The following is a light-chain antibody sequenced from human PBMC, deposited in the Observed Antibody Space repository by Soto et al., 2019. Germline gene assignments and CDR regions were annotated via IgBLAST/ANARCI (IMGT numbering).Light chain of an antibody. V-gene: IGLV4-69*01. CDR2: LNRDGSH. J-gene: IGLJ2*01. CDR3: QTWVTGIHI. Sequence: QAVWTQWPPAPPSLGASAKLTCPLGGGHSNYAIAWHQQQPEKGPRFLMKLNRDGSHSKGDGIPDRFSGSSSGAERYLTISTLQSEDEADYYCQTWVTGIHIFGGGTKLTVL. CDR1: GGHSNYA.